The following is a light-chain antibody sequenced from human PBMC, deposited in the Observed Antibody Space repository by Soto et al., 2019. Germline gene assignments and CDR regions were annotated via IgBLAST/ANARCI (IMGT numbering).Light chain of an antibody. CDR2: DAS. Sequence: DIQLTQSPSTLSASIGDRVVITCRASQTIDRWLAWYQQRPGLAPRLLIYDASTLASGVPSRFSGSGSETEFTLTISSLKPDDFATYHCQQYEGNPTFGQGTTVEVK. CDR1: QTIDRW. CDR3: QQYEGNPT. V-gene: IGKV1-5*01. J-gene: IGKJ1*01.